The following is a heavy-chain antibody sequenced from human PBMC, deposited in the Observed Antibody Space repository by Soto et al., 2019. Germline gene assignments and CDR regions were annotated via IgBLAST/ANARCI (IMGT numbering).Heavy chain of an antibody. CDR1: GYTFTSYG. CDR2: INPGNGNT. CDR3: ARGGFGVVMVPRYFQH. D-gene: IGHD2-15*01. V-gene: IGHV1-3*01. Sequence: GASVKVSCKASGYTFTSYGMNWVRQAPGRGLEWMGWINPGNGNTKYSQKFQGRVIIERDTSASTAYMELSSLRSEDTAVYYCARGGFGVVMVPRYFQHWGQGTLVTVSS. J-gene: IGHJ1*01.